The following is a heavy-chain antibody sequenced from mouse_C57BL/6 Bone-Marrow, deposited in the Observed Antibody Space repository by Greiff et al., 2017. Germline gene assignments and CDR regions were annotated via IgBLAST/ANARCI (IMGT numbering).Heavy chain of an antibody. D-gene: IGHD2-3*01. CDR1: GFNVKDDY. CDR2: IDPENGDT. Sequence: EVHLVESGAELVRPGASVKLSCTASGFNVKDDYMHWVKQRPEQGLEWIGWIDPENGDTEYASKFQGKATITADTSSNTAYLQLTSLTSDDTAVYYCTSPLYFWFAYWGQGTLVTVSA. J-gene: IGHJ3*01. CDR3: TSPLYFWFAY. V-gene: IGHV14-4*01.